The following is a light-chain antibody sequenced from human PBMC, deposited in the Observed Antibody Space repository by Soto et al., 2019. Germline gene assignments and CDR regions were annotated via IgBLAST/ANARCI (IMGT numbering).Light chain of an antibody. CDR2: LNSDGSH. CDR3: QTWGSGTVV. CDR1: SGHSSYA. Sequence: SLGASVKLTCTLSSGHSSYAIAWHQQQPEKGPRYLMKLNSDGSHSKGDGIPDRFSGSSSGAERYLTISSLQSEDEADYYCQTWGSGTVVFGGRTKLTVL. V-gene: IGLV4-69*01. J-gene: IGLJ2*01.